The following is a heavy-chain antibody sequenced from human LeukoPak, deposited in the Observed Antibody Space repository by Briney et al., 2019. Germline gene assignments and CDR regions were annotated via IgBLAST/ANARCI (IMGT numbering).Heavy chain of an antibody. CDR2: ISGSGGST. D-gene: IGHD2-15*01. CDR3: AKTHGYCSGGSCYPKSYGMDV. CDR1: GFTFSSYA. J-gene: IGHJ6*02. Sequence: GGSLRLSCAASGFTFSSYAMSWVRQAPGKGLEWVSAISGSGGSTYYADSVKGRFTISRDNSKNTLYLQMNSLRAEDTAVYYCAKTHGYCSGGSCYPKSYGMDVWGRGTTVTVSS. V-gene: IGHV3-23*01.